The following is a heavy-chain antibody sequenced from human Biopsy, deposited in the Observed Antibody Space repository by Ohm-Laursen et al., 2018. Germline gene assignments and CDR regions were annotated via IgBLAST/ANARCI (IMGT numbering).Heavy chain of an antibody. Sequence: GSLRLSCAAPGFPFPYYALNWVRQAPSKGLERVSVINAPGVKTYYADSLKGRFTISRDNSKSTLYLQILSLRAEDTAIYYCAKAGVVGTMRGANWFDSWGQGTLVTVSS. J-gene: IGHJ5*01. CDR1: GFPFPYYA. CDR2: INAPGVKT. V-gene: IGHV3-23*01. D-gene: IGHD3-22*01. CDR3: AKAGVVGTMRGANWFDS.